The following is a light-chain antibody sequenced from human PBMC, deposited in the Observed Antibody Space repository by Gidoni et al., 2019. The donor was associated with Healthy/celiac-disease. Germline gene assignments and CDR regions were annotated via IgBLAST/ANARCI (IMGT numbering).Light chain of an antibody. J-gene: IGKJ1*01. Sequence: EIAMTQSPATLSVSPGERATLSCRASQSVSSNLAWYQQKPGQAPRLLIYGASTRATGIPARFSGSGSGTEFTLTISSLHSEDFAFYYCQQYNNWPPWTFGQGTKVEIK. CDR3: QQYNNWPPWT. V-gene: IGKV3-15*01. CDR2: GAS. CDR1: QSVSSN.